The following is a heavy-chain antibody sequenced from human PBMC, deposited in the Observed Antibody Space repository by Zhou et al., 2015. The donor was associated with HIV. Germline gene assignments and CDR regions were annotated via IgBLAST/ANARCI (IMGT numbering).Heavy chain of an antibody. CDR2: VWFNGINK. J-gene: IGHJ4*02. CDR1: GFTFSNYG. V-gene: IGHV3-33*01. D-gene: IGHD3-22*01. Sequence: QVQLVESGGGVVQPGRSLRLSCAASGFTFSNYGIHWVRQAPGKGLEWVAVVWFNGINKYYADSVRGRLTVSRDNSKNTVYLQMNSLKDEDTAVYYCARDDDTTSHYSLFHYWGPGTLVTVSS. CDR3: ARDDDTTSHYSLFHY.